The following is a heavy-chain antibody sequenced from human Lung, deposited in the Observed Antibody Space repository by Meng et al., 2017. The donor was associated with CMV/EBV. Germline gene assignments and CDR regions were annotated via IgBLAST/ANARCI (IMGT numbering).Heavy chain of an antibody. J-gene: IGHJ6*02. V-gene: IGHV3-7*01. CDR2: IKKDGSEE. D-gene: IGHD1/OR15-1a*01. CDR1: GFTFSNNW. CDR3: ARNTLSYYGMDL. Sequence: ESLKISXAASGFTFSNNWMSWVRQAPGKGLEWVASIKKDGSEEYYVDSVKGRFTISRDNAKNSLFLQLDSLRADDTAVYYCARNTLSYYGMDLWGQGTTVTVSS.